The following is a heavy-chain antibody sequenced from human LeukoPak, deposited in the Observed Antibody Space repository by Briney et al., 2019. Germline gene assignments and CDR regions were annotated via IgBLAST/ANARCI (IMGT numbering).Heavy chain of an antibody. Sequence: GGSLRLSCAASGFTFSSYEMNWVRQAPGKGLEWVSYISSSGSTIYYADSVKGRFTISRDNAKNSLYLQMNSLRAEDTAVYYCARDYGDYGYYYYYYMDVWGKGTTVTISS. CDR3: ARDYGDYGYYYYYYMDV. CDR1: GFTFSSYE. J-gene: IGHJ6*03. CDR2: ISSSGSTI. V-gene: IGHV3-48*03. D-gene: IGHD4-17*01.